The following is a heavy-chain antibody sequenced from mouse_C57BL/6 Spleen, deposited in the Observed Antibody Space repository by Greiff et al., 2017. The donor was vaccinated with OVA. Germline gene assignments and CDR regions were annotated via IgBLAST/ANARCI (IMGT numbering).Heavy chain of an antibody. V-gene: IGHV3-6*01. CDR1: GYSITSGYY. CDR3: ARDYYGSSPYFDV. Sequence: EVQLQQSGPGLVKPSQSLSLTCSVTGYSITSGYYWNWIRQFPGNKLEWMGYISYDGSNNYNPSLKNRISITRDTSKNQFFLKLNSVTTEDTATYYCARDYYGSSPYFDVWGTGTTVTVSS. CDR2: ISYDGSN. D-gene: IGHD1-1*01. J-gene: IGHJ1*03.